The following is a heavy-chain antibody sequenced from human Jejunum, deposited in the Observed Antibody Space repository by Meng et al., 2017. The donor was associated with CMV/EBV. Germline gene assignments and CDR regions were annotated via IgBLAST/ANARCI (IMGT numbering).Heavy chain of an antibody. CDR3: ARDPYGGNSGIDF. D-gene: IGHD4-23*01. CDR2: TYYSGNT. V-gene: IGHV4-31*02. Sequence: TVSGGSIRSDDHYWSWIRQQPGKGLEWIGYTYYSGNTFYNPSLKSRVTMSVDTSKNQFSLKLSSVTAADTAVYYCARDPYGGNSGIDFWGQGTLVTVSS. J-gene: IGHJ4*02. CDR1: GGSIRSDDHY.